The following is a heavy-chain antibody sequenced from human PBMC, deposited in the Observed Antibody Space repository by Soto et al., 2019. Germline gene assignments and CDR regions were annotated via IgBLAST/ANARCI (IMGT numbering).Heavy chain of an antibody. CDR3: XXXXXDDESYYY. CDR1: GFTFSSYE. Sequence: EVQLVESGGGLVQPGGSLRLSCAASGFTFSSYEMNWVRQAPGKWLEWVSYISSSGSTIYYADSVKGRFTISRDNAKNSLYLQXXXLIXXXXXXXXXXXXXXDDESYYY. V-gene: IGHV3-48*03. D-gene: IGHD2-21*02. J-gene: IGHJ6*01. CDR2: ISSSGSTI.